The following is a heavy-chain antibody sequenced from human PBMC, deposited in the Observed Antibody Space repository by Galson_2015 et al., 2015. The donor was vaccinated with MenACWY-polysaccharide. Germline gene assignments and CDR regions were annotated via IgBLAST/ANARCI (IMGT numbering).Heavy chain of an antibody. D-gene: IGHD1-1*01. Sequence: SGAEVKKPGSSVQVSCRASRGTFSNYGISWVRQAPGQGLEYMGRIIPFLGIPNYAQKFQDRVAFTADRSTSTVFVELSSLISGDTAIYYGARRSLDNWYFDLWGRGTLVIVSS. CDR2: IIPFLGIP. V-gene: IGHV1-69*04. J-gene: IGHJ2*01. CDR1: RGTFSNYG. CDR3: ARRSLDNWYFDL.